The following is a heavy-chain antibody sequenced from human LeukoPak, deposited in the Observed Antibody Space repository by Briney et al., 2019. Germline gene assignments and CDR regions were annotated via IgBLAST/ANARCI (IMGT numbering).Heavy chain of an antibody. Sequence: GGSLRLSCAASGFTFSSYAMSWVRQAPGKGLEWVSAISGSGGSTYYADSVKGRFTISRGNSKNTLYLQMNSLRAEDTAVYYCAILAVAGTFYDYWGQGTLVTVSS. J-gene: IGHJ4*02. V-gene: IGHV3-23*01. CDR2: ISGSGGST. D-gene: IGHD6-19*01. CDR1: GFTFSSYA. CDR3: AILAVAGTFYDY.